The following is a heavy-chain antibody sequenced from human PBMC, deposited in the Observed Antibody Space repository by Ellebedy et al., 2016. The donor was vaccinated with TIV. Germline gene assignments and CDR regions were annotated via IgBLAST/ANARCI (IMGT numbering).Heavy chain of an antibody. J-gene: IGHJ4*02. V-gene: IGHV3-23*01. CDR3: AKDTSKPGYYFDY. Sequence: GESLKISCAASGFTFSSYAMSWVRQAPGKGLQWVSSLSGSGGHTYYADSVKGRFTISRDNSKNTLYLQMNSLRDEDTAVYYCAKDTSKPGYYFDYWGQGTLVTVSS. D-gene: IGHD1-14*01. CDR2: LSGSGGHT. CDR1: GFTFSSYA.